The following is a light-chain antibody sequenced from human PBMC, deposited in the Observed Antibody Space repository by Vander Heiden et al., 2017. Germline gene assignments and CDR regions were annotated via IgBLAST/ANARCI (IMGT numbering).Light chain of an antibody. V-gene: IGKV3-11*01. CDR1: QSVSSY. J-gene: IGKJ2*01. CDR3: QQRSTWPHT. CDR2: DAS. Sequence: IVLTQSPATLSSSPGERATLSCRASQSVSSYLAWYQQKPGQAPRLLIYDASNRASGIPARFSGSGSGTDFTLTISSLEPEDFAIYYCQQRSTWPHTFGQGTKLEIK.